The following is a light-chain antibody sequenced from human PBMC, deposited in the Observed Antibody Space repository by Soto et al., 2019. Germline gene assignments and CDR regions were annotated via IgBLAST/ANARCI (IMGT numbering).Light chain of an antibody. J-gene: IGKJ4*01. V-gene: IGKV3-20*01. CDR1: ESVPLNY. CDR2: RGS. Sequence: EIVLPQSPGTLSLSPGASATLSCRASESVPLNYLAWYQQKPGQTPRVLTYRGSNRATDIPDRFSGSGSGTDFTLTISRLEPADFAVYYCQQYGSSPLTVGGGNKVDIK. CDR3: QQYGSSPLT.